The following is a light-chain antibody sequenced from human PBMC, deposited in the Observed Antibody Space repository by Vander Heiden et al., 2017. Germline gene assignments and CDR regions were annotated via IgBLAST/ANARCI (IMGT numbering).Light chain of an antibody. CDR3: QQANSFPLT. V-gene: IGKV1-12*01. Sequence: DIQMTQSPSSVSASVGDRVTITCRVSQGISSWLVWYQQKPGKAPKLLIYAASSLQSGVPSRFSGSGSGTDFTLTISSLQPEDFATYYCQQANSFPLTFGGGTKVEMK. CDR2: AAS. CDR1: QGISSW. J-gene: IGKJ4*01.